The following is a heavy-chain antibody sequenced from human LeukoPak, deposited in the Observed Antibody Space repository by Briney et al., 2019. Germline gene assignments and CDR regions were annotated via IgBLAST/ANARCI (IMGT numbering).Heavy chain of an antibody. CDR1: GFTFSRYG. D-gene: IGHD6-6*01. J-gene: IGHJ4*02. Sequence: PGGSLRLSCAASGFTFSRYGMHWVRQVPGKGLEWVASTWYDGSSKYYADSVKGRFTISRDNSKDTVYLQMSSLRGEDTALYYCVKGSFEYSSPQDHWGQGTLVTVSS. CDR2: TWYDGSSK. V-gene: IGHV3-30*02. CDR3: VKGSFEYSSPQDH.